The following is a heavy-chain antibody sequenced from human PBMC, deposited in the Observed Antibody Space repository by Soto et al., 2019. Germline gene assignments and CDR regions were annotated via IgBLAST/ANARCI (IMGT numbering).Heavy chain of an antibody. CDR1: GASVGLGGHY. J-gene: IGHJ5*01. D-gene: IGHD6-13*01. CDR2: THYSGTS. V-gene: IGHV4-31*03. CDR3: AKDTRPSLYTSSWFDS. Sequence: QVQLQESGPGLVKPSQTLSLTCSVSGASVGLGGHYWSWIRQHPGKGPEWIGYTHYSGTSYYNPSLKSRVTISSDTSKNQFSLRMTSVTAADTAIYYCAKDTRPSLYTSSWFDSWGRGSLVTVSS.